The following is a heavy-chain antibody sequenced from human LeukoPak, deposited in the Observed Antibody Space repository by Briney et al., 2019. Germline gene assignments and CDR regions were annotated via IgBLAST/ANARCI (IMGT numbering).Heavy chain of an antibody. J-gene: IGHJ4*02. D-gene: IGHD4-23*01. V-gene: IGHV3-7*01. CDR1: GFTFSSYW. CDR3: AKNTKPTLVTPDF. Sequence: GGSLRLSCAASGFTFSSYWMSWVRQASGKGLEWVANIKQDGSEKYYVDSVKGRFTISSDNAKNSLYLQMNSLRAEDTAVYYCAKNTKPTLVTPDFWGQGTLVTVSS. CDR2: IKQDGSEK.